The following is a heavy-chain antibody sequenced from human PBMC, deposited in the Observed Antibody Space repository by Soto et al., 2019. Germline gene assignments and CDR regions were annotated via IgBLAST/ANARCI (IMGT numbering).Heavy chain of an antibody. CDR1: GGSISSGGYY. J-gene: IGHJ5*02. CDR2: IYYSGST. V-gene: IGHV4-31*03. D-gene: IGHD3-22*01. Sequence: LTCTVSGGSISSGGYYWSWIRQHPGKGLEWIGSIYYSGSTYYNPSLKSRVTIAVDTSKNQFSLKLSSVTAADTAVYYCAREVIEVYHDSSGYYNPNWFDPWGQGTLVTVSS. CDR3: AREVIEVYHDSSGYYNPNWFDP.